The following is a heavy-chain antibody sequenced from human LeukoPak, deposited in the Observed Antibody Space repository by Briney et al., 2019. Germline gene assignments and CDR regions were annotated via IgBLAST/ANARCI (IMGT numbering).Heavy chain of an antibody. CDR1: GGSISSSSYY. CDR3: ARGRAARRMLKGGYNWFDP. D-gene: IGHD6-6*01. V-gene: IGHV4-39*01. J-gene: IGHJ5*02. CDR2: IYYSGST. Sequence: SETLSLTCTVSGGSISSSSYYWGWIRQPPGKGLEWIGSIYYSGSTYYNPSLKSRVTISVDTSKNQFSLKLSSVTAADTAVYYCARGRAARRMLKGGYNWFDPWGQGTLVTVSS.